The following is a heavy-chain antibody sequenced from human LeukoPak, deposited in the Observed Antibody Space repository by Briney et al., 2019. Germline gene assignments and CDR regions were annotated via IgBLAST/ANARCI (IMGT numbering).Heavy chain of an antibody. Sequence: GGSLRLSCAASGFTFSDYYMSWIRQAPGKGLEWVSALSGSGGSTYYADSVKGRFTISRDNSKNTLYLQMNSLRAEDTAVYYCAKDPYYDFWSDHYYFDYWGQGTLVTVSS. CDR1: GFTFSDYY. CDR3: AKDPYYDFWSDHYYFDY. J-gene: IGHJ4*02. V-gene: IGHV3-23*01. CDR2: LSGSGGST. D-gene: IGHD3-3*01.